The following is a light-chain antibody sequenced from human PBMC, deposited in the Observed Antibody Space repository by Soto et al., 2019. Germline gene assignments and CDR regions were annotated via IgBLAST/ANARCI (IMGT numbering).Light chain of an antibody. CDR2: AAS. V-gene: IGKV1-39*01. CDR1: QSMSSD. J-gene: IGKJ4*01. CDR3: QPSYSTPPT. Sequence: DIQMTQSPSSLSASVGDRVTITCRASQSMSSDLNWYQQKPGKAPKLLIYAASSLQSGVPSRFSGSGSGTDFTLTISSLQPEDFATYYCQPSYSTPPTFGGGTKVEIK.